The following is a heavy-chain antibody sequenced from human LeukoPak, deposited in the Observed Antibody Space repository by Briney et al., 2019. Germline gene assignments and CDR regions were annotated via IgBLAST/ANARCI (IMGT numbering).Heavy chain of an antibody. CDR2: IYPGDSDT. D-gene: IGHD5-18*01. J-gene: IGHJ5*02. V-gene: IGHV5-51*01. Sequence: GESLKISCKGSGYSFTNYWISWVRQMPGKGPEWMGIIYPGDSDTRYSPSFQGQVTISADKSISTAYLQWSSLKASGTAMYYCARHLRLWQNWFDPWGQGTLVTVSS. CDR3: ARHLRLWQNWFDP. CDR1: GYSFTNYW.